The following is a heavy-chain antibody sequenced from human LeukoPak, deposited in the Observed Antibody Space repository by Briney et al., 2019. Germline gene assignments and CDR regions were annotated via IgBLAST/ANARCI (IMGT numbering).Heavy chain of an antibody. J-gene: IGHJ4*02. CDR2: VHQTAGA. Sequence: SETLSLTCAVFGGSLSDYYWSWIRQSPGKGLEWIGEVHQTAGATYNPSLKSRVTIPLDTSNNQFSLGVSSVTAADTAVYYCARGPLTSGWFSEPILWGQGTLVTVSS. CDR3: ARGPLTSGWFSEPIL. D-gene: IGHD6-13*01. CDR1: GGSLSDYY. V-gene: IGHV4-34*01.